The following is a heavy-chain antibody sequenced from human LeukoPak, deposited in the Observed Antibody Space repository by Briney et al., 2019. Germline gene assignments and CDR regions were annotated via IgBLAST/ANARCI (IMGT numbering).Heavy chain of an antibody. CDR2: INPSGGST. V-gene: IGHV1-46*01. J-gene: IGHJ4*02. D-gene: IGHD3-22*01. Sequence: ASVKVSCKASGYTFTSYYMHWVRQAPGQGLEWMGIINPSGGSTSYAQKFQGRVTMTRDTSTSTVHMELSSLRSEDTAVYYCARDYYDSSGYYYFAVYWGQGTLVTVSS. CDR3: ARDYYDSSGYYYFAVY. CDR1: GYTFTSYY.